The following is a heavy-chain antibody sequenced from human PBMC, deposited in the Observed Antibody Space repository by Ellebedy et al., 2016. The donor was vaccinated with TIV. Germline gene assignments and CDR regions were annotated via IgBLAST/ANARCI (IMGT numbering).Heavy chain of an antibody. V-gene: IGHV1-46*01. D-gene: IGHD3-16*01. J-gene: IGHJ4*02. CDR3: ARDQFGGVTADY. CDR2: INPSAGYT. CDR1: GYTFTSYY. Sequence: ASVKVSCXASGYTFTSYYMHWVRQAPGQGLEWMGIINPSAGYTNYAQKFQGRVTLTRDTSTSTVYMELSSLRSEDTAVYYCARDQFGGVTADYWGQGTLVTVSS.